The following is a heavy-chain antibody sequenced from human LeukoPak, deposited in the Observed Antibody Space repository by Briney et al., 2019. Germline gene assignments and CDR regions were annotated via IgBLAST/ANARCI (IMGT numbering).Heavy chain of an antibody. Sequence: GGSLKLSCAASGFTFSSYAMHWVRQAPGKGLEWVAVISYDGSNKYYADSVKGRFTISRDNSKNTLYLRMNSLRAEDTAVYYCARDIDVWGQGTTVTVSS. CDR2: ISYDGSNK. J-gene: IGHJ6*02. V-gene: IGHV3-30-3*01. CDR1: GFTFSSYA. CDR3: ARDIDV.